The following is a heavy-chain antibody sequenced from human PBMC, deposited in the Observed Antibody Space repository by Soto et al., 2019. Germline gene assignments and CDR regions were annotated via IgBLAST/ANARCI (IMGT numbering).Heavy chain of an antibody. CDR3: ARVDSGGWYVDY. V-gene: IGHV4-30-4*01. CDR2: IYYSGSA. D-gene: IGHD6-19*01. CDR1: GGSISSGDYY. Sequence: PSETLSLTCTVSGGSISSGDYYWIWIRQPPGKGLEWIGYIYYSGSAYYNPSLKSRVTISVDTSKNQFSLKLSSVTAADTAVYYCARVDSGGWYVDYWGQGTLVTVSS. J-gene: IGHJ4*02.